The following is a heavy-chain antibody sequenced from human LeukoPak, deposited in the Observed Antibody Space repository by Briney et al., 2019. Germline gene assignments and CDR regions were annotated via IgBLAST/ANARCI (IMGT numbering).Heavy chain of an antibody. CDR1: GGTFSSYA. CDR3: AREGGDYANYYGMDV. D-gene: IGHD4-17*01. Sequence: SAKVSCKASGGTFSSYAISWVRQAPGQGLEWMGGIIPIFGTANYAQKFQGRVTITADESTSTAYMELSSLRSEDTAVYYCAREGGDYANYYGMDVWGQGTTVTVSS. J-gene: IGHJ6*02. CDR2: IIPIFGTA. V-gene: IGHV1-69*13.